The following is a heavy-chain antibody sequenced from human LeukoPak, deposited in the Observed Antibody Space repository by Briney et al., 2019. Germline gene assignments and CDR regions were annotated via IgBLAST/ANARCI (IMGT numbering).Heavy chain of an antibody. Sequence: GGSLRLSCAASGFTFDDYGMGWVRQAPGKGLEWVSGINWNGGSTGYADSVKGRFTISRDNAKNSLYLQMNSLRAEDTALYHCARVNYGSGSYEFDYWGQGTLVTVSS. D-gene: IGHD3-10*01. CDR1: GFTFDDYG. V-gene: IGHV3-20*01. CDR3: ARVNYGSGSYEFDY. J-gene: IGHJ4*02. CDR2: INWNGGST.